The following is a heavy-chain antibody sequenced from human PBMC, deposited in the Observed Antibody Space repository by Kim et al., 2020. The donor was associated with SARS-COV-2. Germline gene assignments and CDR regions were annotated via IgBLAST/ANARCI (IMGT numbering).Heavy chain of an antibody. CDR1: GFTFSSYA. J-gene: IGHJ6*02. CDR3: ARGDGSGSYSLFNAYYYYYGMDV. CDR2: ISYDGSNK. D-gene: IGHD3-10*01. Sequence: GGSLRLSCAASGFTFSSYAMHWVRQAPGKGLEWVAVISYDGSNKYYADSVKGRFTISRDNSKNTLYLQMNSLRAEDTAVYYCARGDGSGSYSLFNAYYYYYGMDVWGQGTTVTVSS. V-gene: IGHV3-30*04.